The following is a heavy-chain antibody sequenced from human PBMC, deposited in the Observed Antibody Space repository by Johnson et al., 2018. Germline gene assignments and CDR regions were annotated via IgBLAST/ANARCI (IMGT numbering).Heavy chain of an antibody. J-gene: IGHJ6*03. D-gene: IGHD6-13*01. CDR2: ISSSGSTI. V-gene: IGHV3-11*04. CDR3: VTGYSSSWYVSNYYYYYMDV. Sequence: QVQLVESGGGLVKPGGSLRLSCAASGFTFSDYYMSWIRQAPGKGLEWVSYISSSGSTIYYADSVTGRFTISRDNSKNTLYLQMNSLKAEETAVYYCVTGYSSSWYVSNYYYYYMDVWGKGTTVTVSS. CDR1: GFTFSDYY.